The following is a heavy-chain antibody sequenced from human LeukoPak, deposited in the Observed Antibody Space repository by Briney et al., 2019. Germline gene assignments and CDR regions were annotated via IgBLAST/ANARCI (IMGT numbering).Heavy chain of an antibody. D-gene: IGHD1-26*01. CDR3: ARDGRSGSYYDL. CDR1: GFTFRSYW. Sequence: GGSLRLSCAVSGFTFRSYWMSWVRQAPGKGLEWVANIKQDGSEIYYVDSVKGRFTISRDNAKNALYLQMSSLRAEDTAVYYCARDGRSGSYYDLWGQGTLVTVSS. CDR2: IKQDGSEI. V-gene: IGHV3-7*01. J-gene: IGHJ5*02.